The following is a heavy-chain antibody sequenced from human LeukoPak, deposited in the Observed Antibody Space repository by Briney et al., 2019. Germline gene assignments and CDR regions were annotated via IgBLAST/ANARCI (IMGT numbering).Heavy chain of an antibody. V-gene: IGHV3-23*01. D-gene: IGHD1-26*01. CDR2: ISGSGGST. CDR1: GTTLSNYG. CDR3: AKGPGARGKFNWFDP. Sequence: GSLLLSCAVSGTTLSNYGMSWVRLAPGKGLEWVAGISGSGGSTNYADSVKGRFTISRDNAKNSLYLQMNSLRPEDTAVYYCAKGPGARGKFNWFDPWGQGTLVTVSS. J-gene: IGHJ5*02.